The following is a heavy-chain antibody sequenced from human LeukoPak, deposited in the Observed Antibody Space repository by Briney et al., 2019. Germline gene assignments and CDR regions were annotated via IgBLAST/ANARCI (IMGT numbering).Heavy chain of an antibody. D-gene: IGHD3-3*01. Sequence: SETLSLTCALYGGSYSGYYWSWIRQPPGKGLEWSGEINHSGSTNYNPSLKSRVTIPVDTSKNQFSLKLSSVAAADTAVYYCARGPPYYDFWSGYVGVIDPWGQGTLVTVSS. CDR3: ARGPPYYDFWSGYVGVIDP. J-gene: IGHJ5*02. CDR2: INHSGST. V-gene: IGHV4-34*01. CDR1: GGSYSGYY.